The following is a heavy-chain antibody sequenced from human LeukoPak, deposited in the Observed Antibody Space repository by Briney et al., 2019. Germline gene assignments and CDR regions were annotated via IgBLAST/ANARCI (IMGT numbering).Heavy chain of an antibody. CDR2: ISGSVGST. CDR3: AKVEDYYGSGSSDY. CDR1: GFTFSSYA. Sequence: TGGSLRLSCAASGFTFSSYAMSWVRQAPGKGLEWVSAISGSVGSTYYADSVKGRFTISRDNSKNTLYLQMNSLRAEDTAVYYCAKVEDYYGSGSSDYWGQGTLVTVSS. J-gene: IGHJ4*02. D-gene: IGHD3-10*01. V-gene: IGHV3-23*01.